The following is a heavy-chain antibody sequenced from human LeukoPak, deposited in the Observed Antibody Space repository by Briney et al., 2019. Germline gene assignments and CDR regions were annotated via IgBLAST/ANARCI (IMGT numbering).Heavy chain of an antibody. CDR2: IYPADSDT. V-gene: IGHV5-51*01. J-gene: IGHJ4*02. CDR1: GYSFSNYW. Sequence: AGESLKISCKGSGYSFSNYWIGWVRQMPGKGLEWMGIIYPADSDTRYSPSFQGQVTISADKSITTAYLHWSSLQASDTAMYYCARRASAYDSSGYHFDYWGQGTLVTASS. CDR3: ARRASAYDSSGYHFDY. D-gene: IGHD3-22*01.